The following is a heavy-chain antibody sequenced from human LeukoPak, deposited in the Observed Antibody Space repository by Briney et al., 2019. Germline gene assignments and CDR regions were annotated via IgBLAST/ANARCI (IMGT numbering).Heavy chain of an antibody. CDR1: GFTFSSYS. D-gene: IGHD1-26*01. CDR3: ANDRKVGAPGYYYYYGMDV. J-gene: IGHJ6*02. CDR2: ISSSGSTI. Sequence: GGSLRLSCAASGFTFSSYSMNWVRQAPGKGLEWVSYISSSGSTIYYADSVKGRFTISRDNAKNSLYLQMNSLRAEDTAVYYCANDRKVGAPGYYYYYGMDVWGQGTTVTVSS. V-gene: IGHV3-48*04.